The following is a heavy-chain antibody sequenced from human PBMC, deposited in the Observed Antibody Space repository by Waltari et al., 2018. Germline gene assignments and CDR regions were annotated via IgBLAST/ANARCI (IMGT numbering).Heavy chain of an antibody. Sequence: QVQLVQSGAEVKKPGASVKVSCKASGYTFTGYYMHWVRQAPGHGLEWMGWINPNSGGTNYAQKFQGRVTMTRDTSISTAYMELSRLRSDDTAVYYCARDHPPAFYYGSGSYYSNWGQGTLVTVSS. CDR3: ARDHPPAFYYGSGSYYSN. D-gene: IGHD3-10*01. CDR2: INPNSGGT. CDR1: GYTFTGYY. J-gene: IGHJ4*02. V-gene: IGHV1-2*02.